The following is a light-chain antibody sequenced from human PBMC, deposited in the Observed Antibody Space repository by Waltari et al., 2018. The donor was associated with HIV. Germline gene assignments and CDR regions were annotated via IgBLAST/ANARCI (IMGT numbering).Light chain of an antibody. Sequence: DIQVTQSPSSLSASVGDRVTIICRTSENINTFLNWFQQKPGKIPRLLIYGASTLESGVPSRFSGTGSGTDFSLTIANLQPEDFAVYFCQQSYSSPTFGPGTTVDFK. J-gene: IGKJ3*01. CDR1: ENINTF. CDR3: QQSYSSPT. V-gene: IGKV1-39*01. CDR2: GAS.